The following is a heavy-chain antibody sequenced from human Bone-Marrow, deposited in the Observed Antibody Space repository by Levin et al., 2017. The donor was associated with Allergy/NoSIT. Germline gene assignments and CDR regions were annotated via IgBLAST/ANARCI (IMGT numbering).Heavy chain of an antibody. Sequence: ASVKVSCKASGYTFIDYYIHWVRQAPGHGLEWMGWINPKNGGTTYAQMFQGSVTMTRDTASGTAYMELSRLTFDDTAVYYCARDLATVITPGFWGQGTLITVSS. CDR2: INPKNGGT. CDR3: ARDLATVITPGF. V-gene: IGHV1-2*02. D-gene: IGHD4-23*01. J-gene: IGHJ4*02. CDR1: GYTFIDYY.